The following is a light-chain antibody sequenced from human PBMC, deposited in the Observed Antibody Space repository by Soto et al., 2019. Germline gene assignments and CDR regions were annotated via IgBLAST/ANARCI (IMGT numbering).Light chain of an antibody. V-gene: IGKV3-15*01. CDR1: QSVSYN. CDR2: GAF. Sequence: EIVMTQSPATLSVSPGETATLSCRASQSVSYNLAWYQQKPGQGPRLLIYGAFTRATGIPARFSGSGSGTEFTLTISSLQSEDCAVYYGQQYKNWPPLTFGGGTKVEIK. CDR3: QQYKNWPPLT. J-gene: IGKJ4*01.